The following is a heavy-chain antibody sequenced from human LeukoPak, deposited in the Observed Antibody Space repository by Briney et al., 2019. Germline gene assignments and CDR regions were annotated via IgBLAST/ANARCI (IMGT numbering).Heavy chain of an antibody. Sequence: PGGSLRLSCAASGFTFSTYAMHWVRQAPGEGLEWVAVISRDGTDQFYADSVKGRLTISRDNSQSTLYLYMNSLTTEDTALYYCARAVPAPGTPENAFDIWGQGTVVTVSS. J-gene: IGHJ3*02. V-gene: IGHV3-30*04. CDR3: ARAVPAPGTPENAFDI. CDR1: GFTFSTYA. CDR2: ISRDGTDQ. D-gene: IGHD6-13*01.